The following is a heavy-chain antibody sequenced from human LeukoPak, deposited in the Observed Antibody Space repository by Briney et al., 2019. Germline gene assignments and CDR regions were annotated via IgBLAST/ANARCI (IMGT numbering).Heavy chain of an antibody. V-gene: IGHV4-4*02. J-gene: IGHJ4*02. Sequence: PSETLSLTCAVSGGSITSSYWWSWVRQPPGKGLEWIGKIYHSGTTSYNPSLKSRVTISVDKSKNQLSLKLTSVTAADTAVYFCARVNYYGSGKPFDYWGQGTLVTVSS. D-gene: IGHD3-10*01. CDR1: GGSITSSYW. CDR2: IYHSGTT. CDR3: ARVNYYGSGKPFDY.